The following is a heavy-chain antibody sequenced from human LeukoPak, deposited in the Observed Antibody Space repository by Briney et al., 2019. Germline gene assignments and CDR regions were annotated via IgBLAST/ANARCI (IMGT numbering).Heavy chain of an antibody. CDR3: AIGGYCSSTSCSPPLL. CDR2: INAGNGNT. Sequence: ASVKVSCKASGYTFTSYAMHWVRQAPGQRLEWMGWINAGNGNTKYSQKFQGRVTITRDTSASTAYMELSSLRSEDTAVYYCAIGGYCSSTSCSPPLLRGQGTLVTVSS. D-gene: IGHD2-2*01. CDR1: GYTFTSYA. V-gene: IGHV1-3*01. J-gene: IGHJ4*02.